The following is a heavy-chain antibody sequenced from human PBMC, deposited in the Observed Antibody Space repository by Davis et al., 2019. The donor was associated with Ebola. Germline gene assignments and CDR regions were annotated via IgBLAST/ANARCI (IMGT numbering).Heavy chain of an antibody. CDR2: ISSNGGST. Sequence: GGSLRLSCAASGFTFSSYAMHWVRQAPGKGLEYVSAISSNGGSTYYANSGKGRFTISRDNSKNTLYLQMGSLRAEDMAVYYCARADGYKPYWGQGTLVTVSS. CDR3: ARADGYKPY. CDR1: GFTFSSYA. D-gene: IGHD5-24*01. J-gene: IGHJ4*02. V-gene: IGHV3-64*01.